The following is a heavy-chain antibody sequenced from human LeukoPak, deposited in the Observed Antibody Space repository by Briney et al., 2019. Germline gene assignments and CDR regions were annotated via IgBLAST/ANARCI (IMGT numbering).Heavy chain of an antibody. D-gene: IGHD1-26*01. V-gene: IGHV4-39*01. Sequence: SETLSLTCTASGGSISSSSYYWGWIRQPPGKGLEWIGSIYYSGSTYYNPSLKSRVTISVDTSKNQFSLKLSSVTAADTAVYYCARQLLGWFDPWGQGTLVTVSS. CDR2: IYYSGST. J-gene: IGHJ5*02. CDR1: GGSISSSSYY. CDR3: ARQLLGWFDP.